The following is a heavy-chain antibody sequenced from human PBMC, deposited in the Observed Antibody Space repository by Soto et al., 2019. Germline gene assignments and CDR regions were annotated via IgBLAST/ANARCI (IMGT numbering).Heavy chain of an antibody. CDR2: VCGGGDST. Sequence: EVQLLESGGGLVQPGGSLRLSCAASGFTFSYYAMSWVRQAPGKGLEWVSTVCGGGDSTYYAGSVKGRFTISRDNSKNTLYLQMNSMRAEYTAVYYCAKKGLGSLTRYCSDVGCHNAFDIWGQGTMLTVSS. V-gene: IGHV3-23*01. J-gene: IGHJ3*02. CDR3: AKKGLGSLTRYCSDVGCHNAFDI. D-gene: IGHD2-15*01. CDR1: GFTFSYYA.